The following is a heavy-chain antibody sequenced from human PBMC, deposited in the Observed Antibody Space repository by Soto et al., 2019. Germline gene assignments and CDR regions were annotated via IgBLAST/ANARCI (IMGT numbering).Heavy chain of an antibody. Sequence: QVQLVESGGGVVQPGMSLRLSCAASGFTFSSHSIQWVRQTPGKGLEWVAAISYDGSIKYYADSVRGRFTISRDNSKNTLYLQMNSLRPEDTALYYCAREWSTSGDLDYWGQGTLVIVSS. J-gene: IGHJ4*02. CDR3: AREWSTSGDLDY. D-gene: IGHD3-10*01. CDR1: GFTFSSHS. CDR2: ISYDGSIK. V-gene: IGHV3-30-3*01.